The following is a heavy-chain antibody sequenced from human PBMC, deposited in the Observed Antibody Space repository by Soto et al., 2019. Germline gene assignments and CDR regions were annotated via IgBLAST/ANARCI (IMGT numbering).Heavy chain of an antibody. CDR2: IIPIFGTA. D-gene: IGHD7-27*01. V-gene: IGHV1-69*01. Sequence: QVQLVQSGAEVKKPGSSVKVSCKASGGTFSSYAISWVRQAPGQGLEWMGGIIPIFGTANYAQKFQGRVTITADESTSTAYMELSSLRSEDTAVYYCARVHGDGYKLTGDLFSYYYYGMDVWGQGTTVTVSS. J-gene: IGHJ6*02. CDR3: ARVHGDGYKLTGDLFSYYYYGMDV. CDR1: GGTFSSYA.